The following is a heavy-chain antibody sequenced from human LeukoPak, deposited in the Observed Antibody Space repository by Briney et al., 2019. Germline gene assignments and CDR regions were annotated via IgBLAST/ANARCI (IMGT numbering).Heavy chain of an antibody. CDR3: ARDRGPSRGITIFGVVSQTLDY. CDR1: GYTLTNYD. V-gene: IGHV1-8*01. D-gene: IGHD3-3*01. CDR2: MKPNSGNT. J-gene: IGHJ4*02. Sequence: ASVKVSCKASGYTLTNYDINWVRQATGQGLEWMGYMKPNSGNTGYAQKFQGRVTMTRDTSTSTVYMELSSLRSEDTAVYYCARDRGPSRGITIFGVVSQTLDYWGQGTLVTVSS.